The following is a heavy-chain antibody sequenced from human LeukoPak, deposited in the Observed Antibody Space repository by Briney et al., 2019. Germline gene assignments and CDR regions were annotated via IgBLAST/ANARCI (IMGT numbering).Heavy chain of an antibody. Sequence: ASVKVSCKASGYTFTGYYMHWVRQAPGQGLEWMGWISTYNGNTNYAQNLQGRVTMTTDTSTSTAYTELRSLRSDDTAVYYCARDKNWDLEYWGQGTLVTVSS. J-gene: IGHJ4*02. V-gene: IGHV1-18*04. CDR2: ISTYNGNT. CDR3: ARDKNWDLEY. D-gene: IGHD7-27*01. CDR1: GYTFTGYY.